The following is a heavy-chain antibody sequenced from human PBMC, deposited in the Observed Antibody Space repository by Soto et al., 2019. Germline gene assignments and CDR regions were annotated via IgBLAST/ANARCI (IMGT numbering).Heavy chain of an antibody. D-gene: IGHD3-10*01. J-gene: IGHJ4*02. CDR2: ISSSSSYI. Sequence: PGGSLRLSCAASGFTFSSYSMNWVRQAPGKGLEWVSSISSSSSYIYYADSVKGRFTISRDNAKNSLYLQMNSLRAEDTAVYYCAKVRLYGSGSYQGSFDYWGQGTLVTVSS. CDR1: GFTFSSYS. V-gene: IGHV3-21*04. CDR3: AKVRLYGSGSYQGSFDY.